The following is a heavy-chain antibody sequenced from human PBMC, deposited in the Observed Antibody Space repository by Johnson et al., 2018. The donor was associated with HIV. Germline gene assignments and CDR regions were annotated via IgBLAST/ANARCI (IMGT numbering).Heavy chain of an antibody. CDR2: VNWNGGRT. D-gene: IGHD6-13*01. J-gene: IGHJ3*02. CDR1: GFIFSTYG. CDR3: ARAFGSGGYSSSWYLGLGCFDI. V-gene: IGHV3-20*04. Sequence: EVQLVESGGGVVRPGRSLRLSCAASGFIFSTYGMHWVRQAPGKGLEWVSGVNWNGGRTHYADSVKGRFTISRDHAKNSLYLQMNSLRADDTALYYCARAFGSGGYSSSWYLGLGCFDIWGQGTMVTVSS.